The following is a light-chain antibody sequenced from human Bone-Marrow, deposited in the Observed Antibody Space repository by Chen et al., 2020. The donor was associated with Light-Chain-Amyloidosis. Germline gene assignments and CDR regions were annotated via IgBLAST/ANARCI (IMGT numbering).Light chain of an antibody. CDR1: QDISNY. Sequence: DIQRTQSPSSLSASVGDRVTITCRASQDISNYLAWYQQKPGKAPKLLIYAASALQSGVPSRFRGSGSGSGTDFTLTINSLQPEDVATYYCQKYNSAPRTFGQGTKVEIK. CDR2: AAS. V-gene: IGKV1-27*01. CDR3: QKYNSAPRT. J-gene: IGKJ1*01.